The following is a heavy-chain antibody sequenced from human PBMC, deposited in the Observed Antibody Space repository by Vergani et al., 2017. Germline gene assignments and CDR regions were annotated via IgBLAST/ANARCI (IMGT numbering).Heavy chain of an antibody. CDR2: ITPCIGNT. CDR3: ALLGVNMDV. V-gene: IGHV1-45*02. J-gene: IGHJ6*04. Sequence: QMQLVQAGGEVKEPGSSVKVSCKASGYTFTYRYLHWVRQAPGQALEWMGWITPCIGNTNYAQKFEDRVSITRDRSMSTAYMELSSLRSEDTAMYYCALLGVNMDVWGKGTTVTVSS. D-gene: IGHD3-16*01. CDR1: GYTFTYRY.